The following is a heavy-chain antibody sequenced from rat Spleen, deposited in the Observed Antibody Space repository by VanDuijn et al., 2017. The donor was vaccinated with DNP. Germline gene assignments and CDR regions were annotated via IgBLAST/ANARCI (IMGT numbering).Heavy chain of an antibody. CDR1: GLTFSDYN. CDR3: TTADY. Sequence: EVQLVESGGGLVQPGRSLKLSCAASGLTFSDYNMAWVRQAPKKGLEWVATISYEGSSTYYRDSVKGRFTISRDNAKSTLYLQMDSLRSEDTATYYCTTADYWGQGVMVTVSS. CDR2: ISYEGSST. V-gene: IGHV5-7*01. J-gene: IGHJ2*01.